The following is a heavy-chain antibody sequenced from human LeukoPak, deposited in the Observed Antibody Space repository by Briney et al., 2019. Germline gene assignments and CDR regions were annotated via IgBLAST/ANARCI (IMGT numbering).Heavy chain of an antibody. V-gene: IGHV3-33*06. J-gene: IGHJ5*02. Sequence: GSLRLSCAASGFTFSSYSMHWVRQAPGKGLEWVAVIWYDGSNKYYADSVKGRFTISRDNPKNTLYLQMNSLRAEDTAVYYCAKEPDYGGNSLDPWGQGTLVTVSS. D-gene: IGHD4-23*01. CDR3: AKEPDYGGNSLDP. CDR2: IWYDGSNK. CDR1: GFTFSSYS.